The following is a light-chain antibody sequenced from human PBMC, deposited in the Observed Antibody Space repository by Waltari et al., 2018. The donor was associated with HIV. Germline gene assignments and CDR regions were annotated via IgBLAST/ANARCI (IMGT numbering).Light chain of an antibody. CDR3: QAWDSSAMV. CDR2: GDS. Sequence: YELTQPPSVSVSGGQTATITSSGHEMGNNYVCWYQQKPGQSPILVIYGDSKRPSGIPERFSGSNSGGTATLTISGTQAMDEADYYCQAWDSSAMVFGGGTKLTVL. CDR1: EMGNNY. V-gene: IGLV3-1*01. J-gene: IGLJ2*01.